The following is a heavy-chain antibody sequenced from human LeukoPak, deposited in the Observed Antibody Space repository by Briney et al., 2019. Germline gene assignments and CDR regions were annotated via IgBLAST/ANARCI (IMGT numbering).Heavy chain of an antibody. V-gene: IGHV3-48*03. CDR3: ARVAKSYGDSYFDY. Sequence: GGSLRLSCAASGFTFSSYEMNWVRQAPGKGLEWVSYIASSGSTTYYADSVKGRFTISRDNAKNSLYLQLNSLRAEDTAVYYCARVAKSYGDSYFDYWGQGTLVTVSS. D-gene: IGHD4-17*01. CDR1: GFTFSSYE. CDR2: IASSGSTT. J-gene: IGHJ4*02.